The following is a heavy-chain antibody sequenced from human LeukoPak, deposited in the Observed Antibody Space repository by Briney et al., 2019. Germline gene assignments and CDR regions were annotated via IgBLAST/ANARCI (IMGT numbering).Heavy chain of an antibody. CDR2: ITSDSSTR. D-gene: IGHD3-9*01. Sequence: GGSLRLSRAASGFTFSSHSMNWVRQAPGQGLEWVSYITSDSSTRFYADSVKGRFTAYRDNAEKSMYLQMNNLRSDDTAVYYCARGRDDFLTAWKSWFDPWGQGTLVTVSS. J-gene: IGHJ5*02. CDR3: ARGRDDFLTAWKSWFDP. V-gene: IGHV3-48*01. CDR1: GFTFSSHS.